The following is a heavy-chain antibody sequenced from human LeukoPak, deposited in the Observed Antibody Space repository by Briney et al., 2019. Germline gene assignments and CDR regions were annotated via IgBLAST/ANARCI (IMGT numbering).Heavy chain of an antibody. CDR1: GFTFSSYA. V-gene: IGHV3-23*01. D-gene: IGHD4-17*01. CDR2: ISSSGDNT. Sequence: GGSLRLSCAASGFTFSSYAMAWVRQAPGKGLEWGSAISSSGDNTYYADSVKGRFTISRDNSKNTLYLQLNSLRAGDTALYYCARERRDFGDPLDYWCQGTLVTVSS. CDR3: ARERRDFGDPLDY. J-gene: IGHJ4*02.